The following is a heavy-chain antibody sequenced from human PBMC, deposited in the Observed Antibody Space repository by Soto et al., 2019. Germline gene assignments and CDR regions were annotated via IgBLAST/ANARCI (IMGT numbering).Heavy chain of an antibody. CDR2: IYPGDSDT. CDR3: TKSSSDLYYYYGMDV. J-gene: IGHJ6*02. D-gene: IGHD6-6*01. CDR1: GYSFTSYW. Sequence: SLKISCKGSGYSFTSYWIGWVRQMPGKGLEWMGIIYPGDSDTRYSPSFQGQVTISADKSISTAHLQWSSLKASDTAMYYCTKSSSDLYYYYGMDVWGQGTTVTVSS. V-gene: IGHV5-51*01.